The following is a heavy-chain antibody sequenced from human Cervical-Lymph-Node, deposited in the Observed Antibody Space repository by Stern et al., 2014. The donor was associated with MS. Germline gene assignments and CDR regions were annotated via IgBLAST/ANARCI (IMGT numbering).Heavy chain of an antibody. V-gene: IGHV1-69*01. CDR2: IVPLFGTP. J-gene: IGHJ4*02. CDR3: ANRDMGYTYGRHDY. Sequence: VQLVESGAEVKKPGSSVKVSCKASGGTFNNHVISWVRQARGQGLEWMGGIVPLFGTPDYARKFQGRVTITADQSTSTVHMVLSSLNREDTGIYYCANRDMGYTYGRHDYWAREPWSPSP. CDR1: GGTFNNHV. D-gene: IGHD5-12*01.